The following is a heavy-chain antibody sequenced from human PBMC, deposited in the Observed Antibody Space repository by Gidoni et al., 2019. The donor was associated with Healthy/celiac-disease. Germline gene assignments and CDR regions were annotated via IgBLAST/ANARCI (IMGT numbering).Heavy chain of an antibody. CDR1: GGSFSGYY. Sequence: QVQLQQWGAGLLKPSETLSLTCAVYGGSFSGYYWSWIRQPPGKGLEWIGAINHSGRTNYNPSLKSRVTISVDTSKNQFSLKLSSVTAAETAVYYCARSGSWDYYYGMDVWGQGTTVTVS. V-gene: IGHV4-34*01. CDR3: ARSGSWDYYYGMDV. CDR2: INHSGRT. J-gene: IGHJ6*02. D-gene: IGHD1-26*01.